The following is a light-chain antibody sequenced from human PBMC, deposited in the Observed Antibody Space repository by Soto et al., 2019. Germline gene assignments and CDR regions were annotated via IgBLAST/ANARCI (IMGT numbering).Light chain of an antibody. J-gene: IGKJ4*01. CDR3: QQRSNWPLT. CDR2: DAS. CDR1: PSVSNS. V-gene: IGKV3-11*01. Sequence: ESVLTPSPATLSLSPGERATLSCRASPSVSNSLAWYQHKPGQAPRLLIYDASNRATGVPTRFSGSGSGTDFTLTISSLEPEDFAVYYCQQRSNWPLTFGGGTKVDIK.